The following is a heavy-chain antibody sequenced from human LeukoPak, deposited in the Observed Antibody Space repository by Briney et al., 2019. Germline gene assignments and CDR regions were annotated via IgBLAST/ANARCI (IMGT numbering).Heavy chain of an antibody. CDR3: TTDSCSSTSCLNY. CDR1: GFTFSNAW. D-gene: IGHD2-2*01. V-gene: IGHV3-15*01. J-gene: IGHJ4*02. CDR2: IKSKTDGGTT. Sequence: GGSLRLSCAASGFTFSNAWMSWVRQAPGKGLEWVGRIKSKTDGGTTDHAAPVKGRFTISRDDSKNTLYLQMNSLKTEDTAVYYCTTDSCSSTSCLNYWGQGTLVTVSS.